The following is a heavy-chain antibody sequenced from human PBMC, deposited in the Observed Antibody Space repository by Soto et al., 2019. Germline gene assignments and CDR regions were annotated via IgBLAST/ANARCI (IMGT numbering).Heavy chain of an antibody. V-gene: IGHV4-39*01. CDR3: ARLIIAHTLGDEIYLEPIFDY. CDR1: GGSISSSSYY. J-gene: IGHJ4*02. Sequence: PSETLSLTCTVSGGSISSSSYYWGWIRQPPGKGLEWIGSIYYSGSTYYNPSLKSRVTISVDTSKNQFSLKLSSVTAADTAVYYCARLIIAHTLGDEIYLEPIFDYWGQGTLVTVSS. CDR2: IYYSGST. D-gene: IGHD3-16*01.